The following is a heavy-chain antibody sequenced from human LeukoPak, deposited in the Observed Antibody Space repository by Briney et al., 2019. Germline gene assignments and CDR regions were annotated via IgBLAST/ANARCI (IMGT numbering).Heavy chain of an antibody. V-gene: IGHV1-18*01. CDR1: GYTLTELS. J-gene: IGHJ6*02. D-gene: IGHD3-22*01. Sequence: ASVKVSCRVSGYTLTELSMHWVRQAPGQGLEWMGWISAYNGNTNYAQRLQGRVTMTTDTSTSTAYMELRSLRSDDTAVYYCARDGPTMIVPYYYYGMDAWGQGTTVTVSS. CDR2: ISAYNGNT. CDR3: ARDGPTMIVPYYYYGMDA.